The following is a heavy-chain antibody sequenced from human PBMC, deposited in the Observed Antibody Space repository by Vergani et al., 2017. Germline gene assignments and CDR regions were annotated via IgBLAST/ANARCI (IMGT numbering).Heavy chain of an antibody. CDR3: ARERVYGSGSWNYYYYGMDV. D-gene: IGHD3-10*01. V-gene: IGHV3-30*01. J-gene: IGHJ6*02. CDR1: GITFSSYA. CDR2: ISYDGSNK. Sequence: QVQLVESGGGVVQPGRSLRLSCAASGITFSSYAMHWVRQAPGKGLEWVAVISYDGSNKYYADSVKGRFTISRDNSKNTLYLQMNSLRAEDTAVYYCARERVYGSGSWNYYYYGMDVWGQGTTVTVSS.